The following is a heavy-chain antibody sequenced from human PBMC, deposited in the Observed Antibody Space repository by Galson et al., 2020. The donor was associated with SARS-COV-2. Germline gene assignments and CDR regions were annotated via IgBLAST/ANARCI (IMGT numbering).Heavy chain of an antibody. D-gene: IGHD5-18*01. Sequence: KSGESLTLSCAASGLPFSTNSMNWVRLAPAKWLEWVSSISTSSSHTYHVDSVKGRFSISRDNPRNSLYLQMNSLRAEDTAVYCCARYEGIRGYNYGRLYYGMDVWGQGTTVTVSS. J-gene: IGHJ6*02. CDR1: GLPFSTNS. CDR2: ISTSSSHT. V-gene: IGHV3-21*01. CDR3: ARYEGIRGYNYGRLYYGMDV.